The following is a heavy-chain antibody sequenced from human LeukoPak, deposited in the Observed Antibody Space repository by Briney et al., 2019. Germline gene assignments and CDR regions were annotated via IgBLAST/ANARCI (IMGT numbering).Heavy chain of an antibody. J-gene: IGHJ4*02. Sequence: GGSLRLSCAASGFNLGAFWMSWVRQAPGKGLEWVADIKEDGSTKFYVDSVKGRFTISRDNAKNSLYLQMNSLRAEDTAMYFCARDGGYCSGITCPGDLWGQGTLVTVSP. CDR2: IKEDGSTK. D-gene: IGHD2-2*01. CDR3: ARDGGYCSGITCPGDL. CDR1: GFNLGAFW. V-gene: IGHV3-7*01.